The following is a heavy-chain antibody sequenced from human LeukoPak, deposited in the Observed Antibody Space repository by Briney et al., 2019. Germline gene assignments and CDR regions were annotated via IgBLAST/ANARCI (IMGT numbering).Heavy chain of an antibody. Sequence: GGSLRLSCEASGVTVSSSFMSWVRQAPGKGLEWVSIIYGGGSKYYPDSVKGRFTISRDNSKNTLYLQLDSLRADDTAVYYCAGIQFWSWRAFVIWGQGTTVTVSS. V-gene: IGHV3-53*01. CDR2: IYGGGSK. J-gene: IGHJ3*02. CDR3: AGIQFWSWRAFVI. CDR1: GVTVSSSF. D-gene: IGHD5-18*01.